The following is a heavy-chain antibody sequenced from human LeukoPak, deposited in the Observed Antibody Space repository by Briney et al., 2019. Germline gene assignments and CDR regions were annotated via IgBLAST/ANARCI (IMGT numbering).Heavy chain of an antibody. CDR2: IKQDETAK. Sequence: GGSLRLSCAASGFTFSNYWMSWVRQAPGKGLEWVANIKQDETAKYYVDSVKGRFTISRDNAKNSVYLQMNSLRVEDRAVYHCARGPPLPGLSYYYMDVWGKGTTVTVSS. J-gene: IGHJ6*03. CDR3: ARGPPLPGLSYYYMDV. CDR1: GFTFSNYW. V-gene: IGHV3-7*01.